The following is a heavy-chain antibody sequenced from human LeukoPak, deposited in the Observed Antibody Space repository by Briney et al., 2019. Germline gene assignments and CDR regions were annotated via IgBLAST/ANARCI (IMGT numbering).Heavy chain of an antibody. Sequence: PGGSLRLSCAASGFTFSSYWMSWVRQAPGKGLEWVANIKQDGSEKYYVYSVKGRFTISRDNAKNSLYLQMNSLRAEDTAVYYCARGGKQQLVSGYFDYWGQGTLVTVSS. CDR2: IKQDGSEK. V-gene: IGHV3-7*01. J-gene: IGHJ4*02. D-gene: IGHD6-13*01. CDR1: GFTFSSYW. CDR3: ARGGKQQLVSGYFDY.